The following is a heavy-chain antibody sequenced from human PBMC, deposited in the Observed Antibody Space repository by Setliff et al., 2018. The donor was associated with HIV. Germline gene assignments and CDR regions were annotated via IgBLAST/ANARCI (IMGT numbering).Heavy chain of an antibody. V-gene: IGHV4-61*01. CDR1: GGSVGSGSYY. CDR2: IYYSGIT. CDR3: ARDPPGYGDSNDY. Sequence: ETLSLTCTVSGGSVGSGSYYWSWVRQSPGKGLEWIGYIYYSGITTYNPSLKSRVTISIDTSKNQFPLRLHSVTAADTAVYYCARDPPGYGDSNDYWGQGTLVTVSS. J-gene: IGHJ4*02. D-gene: IGHD4-17*01.